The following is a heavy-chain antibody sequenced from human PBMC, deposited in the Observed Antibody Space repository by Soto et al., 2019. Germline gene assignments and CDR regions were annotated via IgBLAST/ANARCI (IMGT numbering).Heavy chain of an antibody. D-gene: IGHD5-18*01. CDR1: GGSISSSSYY. J-gene: IGHJ4*02. Sequence: QLQLQESGPGLVKPSETLSLTCTVSGGSISSSSYYWGWIRQPPGKGLEWIGSIYYSGSTYYNPSLKSRLSISVDTSKNQSSPKLSSVTAAYSAVYYCARGHGRYGFDYWGQGTLVTVSS. CDR2: IYYSGST. V-gene: IGHV4-39*01. CDR3: ARGHGRYGFDY.